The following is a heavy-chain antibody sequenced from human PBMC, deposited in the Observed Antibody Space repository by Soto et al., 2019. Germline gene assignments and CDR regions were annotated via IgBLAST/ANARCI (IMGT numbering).Heavy chain of an antibody. Sequence: SETLSLTCAVYVGSFSGYYWSWIRQPPGKGLEWIGEINHSGSTNYNPSLKSRVTISVDTSKNQFSLKLSSVTAADTAVYYCASSDDYVWGSYRYTDPDAFDIWGQGTMVTVSS. CDR2: INHSGST. CDR3: ASSDDYVWGSYRYTDPDAFDI. J-gene: IGHJ3*02. V-gene: IGHV4-34*01. D-gene: IGHD3-16*02. CDR1: VGSFSGYY.